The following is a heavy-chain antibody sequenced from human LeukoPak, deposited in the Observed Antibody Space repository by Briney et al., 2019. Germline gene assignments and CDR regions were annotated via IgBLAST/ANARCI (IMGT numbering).Heavy chain of an antibody. CDR2: MYHSGTT. CDR1: GGSISSTSYY. V-gene: IGHV4-39*01. D-gene: IGHD4/OR15-4a*01. J-gene: IGHJ1*01. CDR3: ARFHTAMVLTRGYFQD. Sequence: PSETLSLTCTVSGGSISSTSYYWGWIRQPPGKGLEWIASMYHSGTTYYGPSLKSRVTISVDTSKNQFSLKLSSVTAADTAVYYCARFHTAMVLTRGYFQDWGQGTPVTASS.